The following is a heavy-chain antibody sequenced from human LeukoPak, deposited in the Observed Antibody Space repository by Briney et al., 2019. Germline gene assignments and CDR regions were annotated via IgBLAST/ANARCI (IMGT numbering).Heavy chain of an antibody. CDR3: ARGRSYSSGWLYYYYYYYMDV. J-gene: IGHJ6*03. CDR1: GGTFSSYA. V-gene: IGHV1-69*05. CDR2: IIPIFGTA. Sequence: GASVKVSCKASGGTFSSYAISWVRQAPGQGLEWMGGIIPIFGTANYAQKLQGRVTMTTDTSTSTAYMDLRSLRSDDTAVYYCARGRSYSSGWLYYYYYYYMDVWGKGTTVTVSS. D-gene: IGHD6-19*01.